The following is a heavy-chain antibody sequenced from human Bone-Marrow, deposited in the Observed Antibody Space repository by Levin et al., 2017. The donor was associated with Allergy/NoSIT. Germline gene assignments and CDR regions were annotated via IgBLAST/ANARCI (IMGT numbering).Heavy chain of an antibody. J-gene: IGHJ6*02. D-gene: IGHD3-3*01. CDR2: INPNGGGP. Sequence: GGSLRLSCKASGYTFTGHYLHWVRQAPGQGLEWLGRINPNGGGPDYAQKFQGRVTMTRDTSMSTVYMELSSLRSDDTAVYYCARDLMEWIVRYGLDAWGQGTTVTVSS. V-gene: IGHV1-2*06. CDR3: ARDLMEWIVRYGLDA. CDR1: GYTFTGHY.